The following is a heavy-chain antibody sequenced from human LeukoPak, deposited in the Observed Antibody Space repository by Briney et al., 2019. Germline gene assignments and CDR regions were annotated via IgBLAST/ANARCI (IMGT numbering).Heavy chain of an antibody. CDR2: IYYSGST. J-gene: IGHJ4*02. Sequence: SETLSLTCTVSGGSISSYYWSWIRQPPGKGLEWIGYIYYSGSTNYNPSLKSRVTISVDTSKNQFSLKLSSVTAADTAVYYCARGRGWYNYWGQGTLVTVSS. V-gene: IGHV4-59*01. CDR1: GGSISSYY. CDR3: ARGRGWYNY. D-gene: IGHD6-19*01.